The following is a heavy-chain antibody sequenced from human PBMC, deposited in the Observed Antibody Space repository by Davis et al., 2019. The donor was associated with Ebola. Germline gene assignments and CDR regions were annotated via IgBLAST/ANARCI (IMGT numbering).Heavy chain of an antibody. CDR3: ARAGTTVNHYYYYGMDV. V-gene: IGHV1-46*01. J-gene: IGHJ6*02. CDR2: INPSGGST. D-gene: IGHD4-17*01. CDR1: GYTFTSYA. Sequence: AASVKVSCKASGYTFTSYAMHWVRQAPGQGLEWMGIINPSGGSTSYAQKFQGRVTMTRDTSTSTVYMELSSLRSEDTAVYYCARAGTTVNHYYYYGMDVWGQGTTVTVSS.